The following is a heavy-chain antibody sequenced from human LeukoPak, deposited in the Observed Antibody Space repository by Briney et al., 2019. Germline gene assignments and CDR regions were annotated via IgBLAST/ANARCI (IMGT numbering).Heavy chain of an antibody. V-gene: IGHV3-21*01. CDR3: ARDPPFIIGTTFFDY. CDR1: GFTFSSYS. D-gene: IGHD1-20*01. J-gene: IGHJ4*02. Sequence: GGSLRLSCAASGFTFSSYSMNWVRQAPGKGLEWVSSISTSSTYIYYADSVKGRFTISRDNAKNSLYLQMNSLRAEDTAVYYCARDPPFIIGTTFFDYWGQGTLVTASS. CDR2: ISTSSTYI.